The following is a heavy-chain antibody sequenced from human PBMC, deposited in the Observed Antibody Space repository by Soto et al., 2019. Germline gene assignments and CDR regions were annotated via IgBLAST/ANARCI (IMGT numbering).Heavy chain of an antibody. Sequence: QVQLVESGGGLVKPGGSLRLSCAASGFTFSDYYMSWVRQAPGKGLEWVSYISSSSSYTNYADSVKGRFTISRDNAKNSLYLQMNSLRAEDTAVYYCARVPPREGGGNKDSWFDPWGQGTLVTVSS. CDR3: ARVPPREGGGNKDSWFDP. J-gene: IGHJ5*02. V-gene: IGHV3-11*06. CDR2: ISSSSSYT. CDR1: GFTFSDYY. D-gene: IGHD2-15*01.